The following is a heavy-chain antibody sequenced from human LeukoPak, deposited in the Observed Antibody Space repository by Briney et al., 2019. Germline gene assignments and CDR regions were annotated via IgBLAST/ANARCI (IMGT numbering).Heavy chain of an antibody. V-gene: IGHV4-39*01. J-gene: IGHJ4*02. CDR3: ARRMVREVIISDF. CDR2: IYYSESS. CDR1: GGSISHSSYY. Sequence: SETLSLTCTVSGGSISHSSYYWGWIRQPPGKGLEWIGSIYYSESSSYYPSPKSRVSISVDTSKNQFSLRLSSVTAADTAVYYCARRMVREVIISDFWGQGTLVTVSS. D-gene: IGHD3-10*01.